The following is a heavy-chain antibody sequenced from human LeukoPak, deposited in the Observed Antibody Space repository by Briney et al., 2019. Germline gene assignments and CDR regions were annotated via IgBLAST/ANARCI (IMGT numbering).Heavy chain of an antibody. V-gene: IGHV3-7*03. CDR3: AKAQSGSRPVYYFDY. D-gene: IGHD1-26*01. CDR2: MNQDGSEK. J-gene: IGHJ4*02. CDR1: GFTFSSYW. Sequence: GGSLRLSCAASGFTFSSYWMSWVRQAPGKGLESVANMNQDGSEKYYVDSMKGRFTISRDNAKNSLYLQINSLRAEDTAVYYCAKAQSGSRPVYYFDYWGQGTLVTVSS.